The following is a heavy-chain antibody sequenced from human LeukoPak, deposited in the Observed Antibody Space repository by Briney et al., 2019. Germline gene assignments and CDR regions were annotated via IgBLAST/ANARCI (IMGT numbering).Heavy chain of an antibody. J-gene: IGHJ5*02. CDR2: MNPNSGNT. CDR1: GYTFTSYD. V-gene: IGHV1-8*01. CDR3: ASRAMVRGVSGENWLDP. Sequence: ASVKVSCKASGYTFTSYDINWVRQATGQGLEWMGWMNPNSGNTGYAQKFQGRVTMTRNTSISTAYMELSSLRSEDTAVYYCASRAMVRGVSGENWLDPWGQGTLVTVSS. D-gene: IGHD3-10*01.